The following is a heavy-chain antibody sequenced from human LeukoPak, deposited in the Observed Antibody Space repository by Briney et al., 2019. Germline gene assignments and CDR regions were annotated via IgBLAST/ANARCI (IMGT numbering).Heavy chain of an antibody. J-gene: IGHJ4*02. Sequence: PSETLSLTCTVSGGSISSYYWSWTRQPPGKGLEWIGYIYYSGSTNYNPSLKSRVTISVDTSKNQFSLKLSSVTAADTAVYYCARVFYDNIDYWGQGTLVTVSS. CDR3: ARVFYDNIDY. CDR1: GGSISSYY. D-gene: IGHD5/OR15-5a*01. CDR2: IYYSGST. V-gene: IGHV4-59*01.